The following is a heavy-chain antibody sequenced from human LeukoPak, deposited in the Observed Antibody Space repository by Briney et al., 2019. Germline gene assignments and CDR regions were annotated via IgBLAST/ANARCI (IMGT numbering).Heavy chain of an antibody. CDR1: GGSNY. J-gene: IGHJ5*02. D-gene: IGHD1-20*01. V-gene: IGHV4-59*08. CDR3: ARHSNWNGGVDWFDP. CDR2: IHYSGSP. Sequence: SETLSLTCTVSGGSNYWSWIRQPPGKGLEWIGYIHYSGSPNYNPSLKSRVTISIDTSKNQFSLKLNSVTAADTAVYYCARHSNWNGGVDWFDPWGQGTQVTVSS.